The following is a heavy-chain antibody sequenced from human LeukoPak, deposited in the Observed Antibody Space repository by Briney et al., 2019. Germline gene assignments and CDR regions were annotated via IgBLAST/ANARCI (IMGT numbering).Heavy chain of an antibody. D-gene: IGHD6-19*01. CDR1: GDSVSSNGAA. J-gene: IGHJ3*02. V-gene: IGHV6-1*01. CDR2: TYYRSNWYN. Sequence: SQTLSLTCAICGDSVSSNGAAWNWIRQSPSRGLEWLGRTYYRSNWYNDFAVSVQGRITINPDTSKNQFSLQLNSVTPEDTAVYYCARDPHWLAGAFDIWGQGTMVTVSS. CDR3: ARDPHWLAGAFDI.